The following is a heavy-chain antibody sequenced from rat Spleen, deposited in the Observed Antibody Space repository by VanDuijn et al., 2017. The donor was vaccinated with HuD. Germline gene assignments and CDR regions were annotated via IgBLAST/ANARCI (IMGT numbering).Heavy chain of an antibody. CDR1: GFTFTNYW. D-gene: IGHD5-1*01. Sequence: EVQLVATGGGSEQPGRSPKLSCVASGFTFTNYWMTWIRQAPGKGLEWVATITHSTSTTYYPASEQGRFTISRDDAKSALYLQMDSLRSEDTATYYCTRENWVLDSWGQGVMVTVSS. V-gene: IGHV5-31*01. CDR2: ITHSTSTT. CDR3: TRENWVLDS. J-gene: IGHJ2*01.